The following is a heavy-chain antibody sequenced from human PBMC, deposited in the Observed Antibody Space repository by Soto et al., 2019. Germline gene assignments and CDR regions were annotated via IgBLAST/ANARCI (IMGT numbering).Heavy chain of an antibody. V-gene: IGHV1-58*01. CDR2: IVVGSGNT. D-gene: IGHD4-4*01. CDR1: GFTFTSSA. J-gene: IGHJ6*02. CDR3: ARDFRTYSHGVDV. Sequence: SVKVSCKASGFTFTSSAVQWVRQARGQRLEWIGWIVVGSGNTNYAQKFQERVTITRDMSTSTAYMELNSLTSDDTGVYFCARDFRTYSHGVDVWGQGTAVTVSS.